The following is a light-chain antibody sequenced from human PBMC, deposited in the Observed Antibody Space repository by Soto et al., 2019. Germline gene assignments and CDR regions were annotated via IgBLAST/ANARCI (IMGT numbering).Light chain of an antibody. Sequence: EIVLTQSPGTLSLTPGERATLSCRASQSVSSSYLAWYLQKPGQAPRLLIYGASSTDTGIPDRFSGSGSGTDFTLTISRLEPEGFAVYYCQQYGSSPPYTFGQGTKLEIK. V-gene: IGKV3-20*01. CDR2: GAS. J-gene: IGKJ2*01. CDR3: QQYGSSPPYT. CDR1: QSVSSSY.